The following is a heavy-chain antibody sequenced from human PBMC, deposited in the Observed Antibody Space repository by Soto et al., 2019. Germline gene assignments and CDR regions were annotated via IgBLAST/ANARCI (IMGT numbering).Heavy chain of an antibody. J-gene: IGHJ4*02. Sequence: QVQLVQSGAEVKKPGASVKVSCKASGYTFTSYGISWVRQAPGQGLEWMGWISAYNGNTNYAQRLQGRVNMTPDTSTSTAYMELRSLRSGDSAVYYCAGGLGGYSYGGDYWGQGTLVTVSS. CDR3: AGGLGGYSYGGDY. CDR2: ISAYNGNT. D-gene: IGHD5-18*01. CDR1: GYTFTSYG. V-gene: IGHV1-18*01.